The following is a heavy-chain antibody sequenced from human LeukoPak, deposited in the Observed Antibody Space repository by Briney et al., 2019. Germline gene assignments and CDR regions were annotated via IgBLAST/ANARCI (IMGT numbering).Heavy chain of an antibody. V-gene: IGHV4-31*03. CDR3: ARRFSGSWNY. Sequence: SETLSLTCTVSGGSISSGGYYWSWIRQHPGKGLEWIGYIYYSGSTYYNPSLKSRVTISVDTSKNQFSLKLSSVTAADTAVYYCARRFSGSWNYWGQGTLVTVSS. D-gene: IGHD1-26*01. CDR2: IYYSGST. CDR1: GGSISSGGYY. J-gene: IGHJ4*02.